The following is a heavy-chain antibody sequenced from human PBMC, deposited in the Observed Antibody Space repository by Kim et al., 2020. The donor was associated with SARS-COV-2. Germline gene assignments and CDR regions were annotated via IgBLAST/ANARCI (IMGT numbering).Heavy chain of an antibody. CDR3: AKVVSYYDSSAYYVMPFYFDH. V-gene: IGHV3-23*01. CDR2: ISGSGSST. D-gene: IGHD3-22*01. J-gene: IGHJ4*02. Sequence: GGSLRLSCAASGFTFSSYAMSWVRQAPGKGLEWVSAISGSGSSTYYSDSVKGRVTISRDNSKSTLYLQMNSLRAEDTAVYYCAKVVSYYDSSAYYVMPFYFDHWGQGTLVTVSS. CDR1: GFTFSSYA.